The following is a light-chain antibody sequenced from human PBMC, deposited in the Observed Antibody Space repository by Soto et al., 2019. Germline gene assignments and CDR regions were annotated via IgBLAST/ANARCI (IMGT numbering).Light chain of an antibody. Sequence: DIQMTQSPSSLSASVGDRVTITCQASQDISKYLNWYQQKPGKAPKLLIYDASNLEIGVPSRSSGSGSGTDFTFTISSLQPEDIATYYCQQYDNLLVAFGQGTKVDIK. J-gene: IGKJ1*01. CDR1: QDISKY. V-gene: IGKV1-33*01. CDR2: DAS. CDR3: QQYDNLLVA.